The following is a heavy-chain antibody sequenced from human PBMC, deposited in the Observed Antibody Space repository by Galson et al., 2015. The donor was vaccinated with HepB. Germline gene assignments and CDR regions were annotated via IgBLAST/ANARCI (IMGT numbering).Heavy chain of an antibody. Sequence: SLRLSCAASGFTFSWYWMHWVRQVPGKGLVWVARINSDGSYTTYADSVKGRFTISRGNAKNTLYLQMNSPRAEDTALYYCARTRGAAAGIFDYWGQGTLVTVSS. CDR2: INSDGSYT. J-gene: IGHJ4*02. V-gene: IGHV3-74*01. CDR3: ARTRGAAAGIFDY. CDR1: GFTFSWYW. D-gene: IGHD6-13*01.